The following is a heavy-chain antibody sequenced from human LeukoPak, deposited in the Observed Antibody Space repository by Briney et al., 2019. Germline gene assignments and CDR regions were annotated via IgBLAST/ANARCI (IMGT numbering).Heavy chain of an antibody. CDR1: GGTFSSYA. Sequence: ASVKVSCKASGGTFSSYAISWVRQAPGQGLEWMGWINPNSGGTNYAQKFQGRVTMTRDTSISTAYMELSRLRSDDTAVYYCAREVVVVPAASRVVGYWGQGTLVTVSS. J-gene: IGHJ4*02. CDR2: INPNSGGT. D-gene: IGHD2-2*01. V-gene: IGHV1-2*02. CDR3: AREVVVVPAASRVVGY.